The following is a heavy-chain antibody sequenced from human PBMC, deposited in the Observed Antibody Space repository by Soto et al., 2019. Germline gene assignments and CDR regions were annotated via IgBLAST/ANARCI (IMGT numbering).Heavy chain of an antibody. Sequence: QVQLVESGGGVVQPGRSLRLSCAASGFTFSSYAMHWVRQAPGKGLEWVAVISYDGSNKYYADSVKGRFTISRDNSKNTLYLQMNSLRAEVTAVYYCARDSDSSPLDYWGQGTLVTVSS. D-gene: IGHD6-13*01. CDR2: ISYDGSNK. CDR1: GFTFSSYA. V-gene: IGHV3-30-3*01. J-gene: IGHJ4*02. CDR3: ARDSDSSPLDY.